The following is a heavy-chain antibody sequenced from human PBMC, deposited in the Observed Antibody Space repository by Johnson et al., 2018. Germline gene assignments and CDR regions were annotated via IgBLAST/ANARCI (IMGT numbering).Heavy chain of an antibody. CDR3: ARGRGCWGGAGCYSGIYQNYYMDV. V-gene: IGHV3-64*07. CDR1: GFTFRSYA. D-gene: IGHD2-15*01. CDR2: ISSNGDST. Sequence: VQLVQSGGGSVQPGGSLRLSCVASGFTFRSYAMHWVRPAPGTGLQCVSGISSNGDSTYYAASVKGRFDISRDNSKGTVFLQRGGLRAEDTAGYYCARGRGCWGGAGCYSGIYQNYYMDVWGKGTTVTVSS. J-gene: IGHJ6*03.